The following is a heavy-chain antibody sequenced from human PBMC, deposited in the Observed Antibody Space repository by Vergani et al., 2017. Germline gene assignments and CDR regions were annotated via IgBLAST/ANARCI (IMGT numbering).Heavy chain of an antibody. J-gene: IGHJ2*01. CDR1: GFTFSSYA. CDR2: ISGSGGST. Sequence: EVQLLESGGGLVQPGESLRLSCAASGFTFSSYAMSWVRQAPGKGLEWVAAISGSGGSTYYADSVKGRFTISRDNSKITLYLQMNSLRAEDTAVYYCAKEVVVVVAATNPQNYWYFDLWGRGTLVTVSS. V-gene: IGHV3-23*01. D-gene: IGHD2-15*01. CDR3: AKEVVVVVAATNPQNYWYFDL.